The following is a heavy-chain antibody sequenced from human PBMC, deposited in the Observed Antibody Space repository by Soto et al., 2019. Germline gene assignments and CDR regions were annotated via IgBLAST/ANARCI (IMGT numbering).Heavy chain of an antibody. CDR3: ARGGVVATEGTPVDP. J-gene: IGHJ5*02. Sequence: VASVKVSCKASGYTFTSYGISWVRQAPGQGLEWMGWISAYNGNTNYAQKLQGRVTMTTDTSTSTAYMELRSLRSDDTAVYYCARGGVVATEGTPVDPWGQGTLVTVYS. CDR2: ISAYNGNT. V-gene: IGHV1-18*01. CDR1: GYTFTSYG. D-gene: IGHD2-21*01.